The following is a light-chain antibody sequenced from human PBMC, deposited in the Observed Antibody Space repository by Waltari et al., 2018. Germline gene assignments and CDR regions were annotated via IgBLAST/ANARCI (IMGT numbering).Light chain of an antibody. CDR3: LQYESELFT. CDR2: VAS. J-gene: IGKJ3*01. CDR1: QGISNF. Sequence: DIQMTQSPSYLSASVGDRVTITFRTSQGISNFLSCYQQKPGKPPKRLISVASSLESGVPSRFRGSGSGTEFTLTISSLQPEDFATYFCLQYESELFTFGPGTKLEIK. V-gene: IGKV1-17*01.